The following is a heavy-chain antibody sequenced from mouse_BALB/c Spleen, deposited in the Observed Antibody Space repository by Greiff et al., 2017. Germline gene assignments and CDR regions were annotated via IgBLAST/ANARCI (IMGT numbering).Heavy chain of an antibody. D-gene: IGHD2-2*01. CDR2: INPSNGGT. J-gene: IGHJ3*01. Sequence: QVQLQQPGAELVKPGASVKLSCKASGYTFTSYYMYWVKQRPGQGLEWIGGINPSNGGTNFNEKFKSKATLTVDKSSSTAYMQLSSLTSEDSAVYYCTSGYLAWFAYWGQGTLVTVSA. CDR1: GYTFTSYY. V-gene: IGHV1S81*02. CDR3: TSGYLAWFAY.